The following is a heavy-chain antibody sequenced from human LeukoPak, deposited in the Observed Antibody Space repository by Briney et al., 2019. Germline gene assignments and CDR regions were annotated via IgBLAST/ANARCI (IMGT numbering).Heavy chain of an antibody. D-gene: IGHD1/OR15-1a*01. CDR2: IIPIFGTA. Sequence: VASVTVSCTASGGTFSSYAISWVRQAPGQGLEWMGGIIPIFGTANYAQKFQGRVTITADESTSTAYMELSSLRSEDTAVYYCAREGNTHFDYWGQGTLVTVSS. CDR1: GGTFSSYA. V-gene: IGHV1-69*13. CDR3: AREGNTHFDY. J-gene: IGHJ4*02.